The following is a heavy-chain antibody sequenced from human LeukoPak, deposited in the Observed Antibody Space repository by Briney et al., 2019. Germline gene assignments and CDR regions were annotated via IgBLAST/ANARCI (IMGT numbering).Heavy chain of an antibody. J-gene: IGHJ4*02. Sequence: GGSLRLSCAASGFTFSSYSMNWVRQAPGKGLEWVSSISSSSSYIYYADSVKGRFTISRDNAKNSLYLQMNSLRAEDTAVYYCARDPEVLWFGELLGGYFDYWGQGTLVTVSS. CDR2: ISSSSSYI. D-gene: IGHD3-10*01. CDR1: GFTFSSYS. V-gene: IGHV3-21*01. CDR3: ARDPEVLWFGELLGGYFDY.